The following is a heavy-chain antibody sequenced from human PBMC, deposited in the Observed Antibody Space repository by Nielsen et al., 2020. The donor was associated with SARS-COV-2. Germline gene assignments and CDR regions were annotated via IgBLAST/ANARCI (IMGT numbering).Heavy chain of an antibody. Sequence: GESLKISCKGSGYSFTSYWIGWVRQIPGKGLEWMGIIYPGDSDTRYSPSFQGQVTISADKSISTAYLQWSSLKASDTAMYYCARLGRKYDSSGYCSYWGQVTLVTVSS. D-gene: IGHD3-22*01. J-gene: IGHJ4*02. CDR1: GYSFTSYW. CDR2: IYPGDSDT. CDR3: ARLGRKYDSSGYCSY. V-gene: IGHV5-51*01.